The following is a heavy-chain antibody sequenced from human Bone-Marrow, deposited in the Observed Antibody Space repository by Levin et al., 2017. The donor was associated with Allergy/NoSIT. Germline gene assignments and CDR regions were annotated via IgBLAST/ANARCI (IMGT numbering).Heavy chain of an antibody. CDR2: ISYDGTKK. CDR1: GFTFSFYA. Sequence: GGSLRLSCAASGFTFSFYAMHWVRQAPGKGLEWVGVISYDGTKKYYADSVKGRFTISRDNTNNTLYLQMNSLRTEDTAVYYCATDSSSWYLLDYWGQGTLVTVSS. CDR3: ATDSSSWYLLDY. D-gene: IGHD6-13*01. J-gene: IGHJ4*02. V-gene: IGHV3-30*04.